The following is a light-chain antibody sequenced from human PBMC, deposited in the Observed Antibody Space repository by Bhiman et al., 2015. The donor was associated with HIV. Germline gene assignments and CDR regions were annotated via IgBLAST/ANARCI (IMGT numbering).Light chain of an antibody. CDR3: GTWDNSLSTGGV. Sequence: QSVLTQPPSVSAAPGQKVTISCSGSSSNIGNNYVSWYQQLPGTAPKLLIYDSNKRPSGIPDRFSGSKSGTSATLGITGLQTGDEADYYCGTWDNSLSTGGVFGTGTKVTVL. CDR1: SSNIGNNY. J-gene: IGLJ1*01. V-gene: IGLV1-51*01. CDR2: DSN.